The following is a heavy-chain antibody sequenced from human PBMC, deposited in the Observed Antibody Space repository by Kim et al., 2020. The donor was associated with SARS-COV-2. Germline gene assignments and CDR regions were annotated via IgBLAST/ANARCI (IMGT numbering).Heavy chain of an antibody. V-gene: IGHV3-11*04. Sequence: DSVKGRFTNSRDNAKNSLYLQRNSLRAEDTAVYYCARLRGVSWFGELYIDYWGQGTLVTVSS. J-gene: IGHJ4*02. CDR3: ARLRGVSWFGELYIDY. D-gene: IGHD3-10*01.